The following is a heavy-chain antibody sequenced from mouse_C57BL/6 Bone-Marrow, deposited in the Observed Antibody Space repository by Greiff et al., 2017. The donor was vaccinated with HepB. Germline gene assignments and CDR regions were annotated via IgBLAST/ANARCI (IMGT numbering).Heavy chain of an antibody. J-gene: IGHJ2*01. CDR1: GYTFTSYW. CDR2: IDPSDSYT. CDR3: ARGTTVVAIDY. Sequence: VQLQQPGAELVKPGASVKLSCKASGYTFTSYWMQWVKQRPGQGLEWIGEIDPSDSYTNYNQKFKGKATLTVDTYSSTAYMQLSSLTSEDSAVYYCARGTTVVAIDYWGQGTTLTVSS. D-gene: IGHD1-1*01. V-gene: IGHV1-50*01.